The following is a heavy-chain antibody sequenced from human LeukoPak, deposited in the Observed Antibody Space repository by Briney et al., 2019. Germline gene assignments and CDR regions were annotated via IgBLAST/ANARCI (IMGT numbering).Heavy chain of an antibody. CDR3: AREGIAAAGTGGGY. Sequence: GGSLRLSCAASGFTFSSYSMNWVRQAPGKGLEWVSSISSSSSYIYYADSVKGRFTISRDNAKNSLYLQMNSLRAEDTAVYYCAREGIAAAGTGGGYWGQGTLVTVSS. D-gene: IGHD6-13*01. CDR2: ISSSSSYI. V-gene: IGHV3-21*01. CDR1: GFTFSSYS. J-gene: IGHJ4*02.